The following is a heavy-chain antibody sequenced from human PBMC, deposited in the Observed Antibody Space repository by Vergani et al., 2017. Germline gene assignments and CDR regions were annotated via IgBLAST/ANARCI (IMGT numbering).Heavy chain of an antibody. CDR1: GDSISSGNN. D-gene: IGHD3/OR15-3a*01. J-gene: IGHJ6*03. V-gene: IGHV4-38-2*01. CDR3: ARGQTGYSRDWSTYFFYMDV. CDR2: VSHSGDT. Sequence: QVNLQESGPGLVKPSETLSLTCAVSGDSISSGNNWGWIRQPPGKGLEWISSVSHSGDTYFNPSLKGRVSISMDTSKNYFFLTLSSVTAADTAMYYCARGQTGYSRDWSTYFFYMDVWGKGTTVTVSS.